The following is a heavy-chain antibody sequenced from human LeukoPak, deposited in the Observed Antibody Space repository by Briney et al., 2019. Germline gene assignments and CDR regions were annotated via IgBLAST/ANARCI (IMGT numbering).Heavy chain of an antibody. CDR2: ISFDGRNK. D-gene: IGHD4-17*01. V-gene: IGHV3-30*18. Sequence: PGGSLRLSCAASGFTFGSYGMHWVRQAPGKGLEWVAVISFDGRNKYFGDSVKGRFSISRDNFKNTLSLQMNSLRPEDTAVYYCVKDGHSVTIFDYWGRGTLVTVSS. CDR3: VKDGHSVTIFDY. J-gene: IGHJ4*02. CDR1: GFTFGSYG.